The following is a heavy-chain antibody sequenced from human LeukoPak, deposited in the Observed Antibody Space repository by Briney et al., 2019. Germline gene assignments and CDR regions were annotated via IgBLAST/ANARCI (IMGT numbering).Heavy chain of an antibody. D-gene: IGHD4-17*01. CDR1: GFTFSSYG. J-gene: IGHJ3*02. V-gene: IGHV3-30*02. Sequence: GGSLRLSCAASGFTFSSYGMHWVRQAPGKGLEWVAFIRYDGSNKYYADSVKGRFTISRDNSKNTLYLQMNSLKTEDTAVYYCTARGTVTSTDDAFDIWGQGTMVTVSS. CDR2: IRYDGSNK. CDR3: TARGTVTSTDDAFDI.